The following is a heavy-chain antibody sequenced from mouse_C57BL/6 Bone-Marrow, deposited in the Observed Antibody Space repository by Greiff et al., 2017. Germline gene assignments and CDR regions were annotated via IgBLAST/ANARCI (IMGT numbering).Heavy chain of an antibody. CDR3: ARGVYDYPDY. D-gene: IGHD2-4*01. J-gene: IGHJ2*01. CDR1: GYTFTSYW. Sequence: QVQLKQPGAELVRPGTSVKLSCKASGYTFTSYWMHWVKQRPGQGLEWIGVIDPSDSYTNYNQKFKGKATLTVDTSSSTAYMQLSSLTSEDSAVYYCARGVYDYPDYWGQGTTLTVSS. CDR2: IDPSDSYT. V-gene: IGHV1-59*01.